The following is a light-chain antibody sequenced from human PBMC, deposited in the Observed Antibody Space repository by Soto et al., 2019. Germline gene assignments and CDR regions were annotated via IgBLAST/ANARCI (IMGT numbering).Light chain of an antibody. J-gene: IGKJ1*01. CDR1: QSVSSSY. CDR2: GTS. Sequence: EVVLTQSPGTLSLSPGERATLSCRASQSVSSSYLAWYQQKPGQAPRLLIYGTSSRATGIPDRFSGSGSGTDFTLSISRLEPEDFAVYYCLQYGSSSWTFGHGTKVEIK. V-gene: IGKV3-20*01. CDR3: LQYGSSSWT.